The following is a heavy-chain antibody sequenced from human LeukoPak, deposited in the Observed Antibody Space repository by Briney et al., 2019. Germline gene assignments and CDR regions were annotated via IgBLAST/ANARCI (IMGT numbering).Heavy chain of an antibody. D-gene: IGHD2-15*01. V-gene: IGHV3-53*01. CDR1: GFTVSSNY. CDR2: IYSGGST. CDR3: AKDLPYCSGGSCSGGMDV. J-gene: IGHJ6*02. Sequence: PRGSLRLSCAASGFTVSSNYMSWVRQAPGKGLEWVSVIYSGGSTYYADSVKGRFTISRDNSKNTLYLQMNSLRAEDTAVYYCAKDLPYCSGGSCSGGMDVWGQGTTVTVSS.